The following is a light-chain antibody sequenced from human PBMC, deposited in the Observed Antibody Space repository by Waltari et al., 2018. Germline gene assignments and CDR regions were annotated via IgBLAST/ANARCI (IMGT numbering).Light chain of an antibody. CDR1: SSDVGGYHY. CDR3: CSYAGSYTFV. V-gene: IGLV2-11*01. Sequence: QSVLTQPRSVSWSPGQSVTISCTGPSSDVGGYHYVSWYQQHPGKAPKLIIYDVFERPSGVPDRFSGSKSGNTASLTVSGLQAEDEAEYYCCSYAGSYTFVFGTGTMVTVL. J-gene: IGLJ1*01. CDR2: DVF.